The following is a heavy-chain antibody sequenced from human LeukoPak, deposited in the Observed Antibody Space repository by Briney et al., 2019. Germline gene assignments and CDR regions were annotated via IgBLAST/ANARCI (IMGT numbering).Heavy chain of an antibody. CDR2: IPYDGSNK. Sequence: GRSMRLSCAASEFTFSSYGMHWVRQAPGKGLEWVAVIPYDGSNKYYADSVKGRFTISRDNSKNTLYLQMNSLRAEDTAVYYCAKDRKSYGDYEGGFDYWGQGTLVTVSS. CDR1: EFTFSSYG. CDR3: AKDRKSYGDYEGGFDY. V-gene: IGHV3-30*18. D-gene: IGHD4-17*01. J-gene: IGHJ4*02.